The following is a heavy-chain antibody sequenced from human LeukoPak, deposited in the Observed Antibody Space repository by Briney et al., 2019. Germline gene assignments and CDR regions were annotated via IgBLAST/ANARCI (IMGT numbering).Heavy chain of an antibody. CDR3: ARDSGNTFDY. CDR2: ISDSGTAM. D-gene: IGHD4-23*01. V-gene: IGHV3-48*02. J-gene: IGHJ4*02. Sequence: GGSLRLSCAASGFTFSTYRMNWVRQAPGKGLHWVSYISDSGTAMYYAYAVQSRFTISRNNANNLVYLQMNSLRDGDTAVYYFARDSGNTFDYWGQGTLVTVSS. CDR1: GFTFSTYR.